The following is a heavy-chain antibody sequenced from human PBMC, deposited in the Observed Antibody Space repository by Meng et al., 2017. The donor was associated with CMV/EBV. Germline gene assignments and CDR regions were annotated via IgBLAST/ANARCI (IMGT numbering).Heavy chain of an antibody. Sequence: SVKVSCKLSGGTFNTYSITWVRQAPGQGFELMGLTIPLLDSPSYAQKFRGRVSITTDESTSTVAMELTSLTSEDTAVYYCARDGPGGGNYCLFWGQGTLVTVSS. CDR3: ARDGPGGGNYCLF. D-gene: IGHD1-26*01. J-gene: IGHJ4*02. CDR2: TIPLLDSP. V-gene: IGHV1-69*16. CDR1: GGTFNTYS.